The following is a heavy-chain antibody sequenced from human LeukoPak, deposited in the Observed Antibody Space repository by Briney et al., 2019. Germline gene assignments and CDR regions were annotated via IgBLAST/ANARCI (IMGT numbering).Heavy chain of an antibody. D-gene: IGHD3-10*01. CDR3: AKTRRVFDY. Sequence: GGSLRLSCAASGFAFSIYSMTWVRQAPGRGLEWVANIREDGSEKYYVDSVKGRFTISRDNAKNSVYLQMNSLRDEDTAVYYCAKTRRVFDYWGQGTLVTVSS. V-gene: IGHV3-7*05. J-gene: IGHJ4*02. CDR2: IREDGSEK. CDR1: GFAFSIYS.